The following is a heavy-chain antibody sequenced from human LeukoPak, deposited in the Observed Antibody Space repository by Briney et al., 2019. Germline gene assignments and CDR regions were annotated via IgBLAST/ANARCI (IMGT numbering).Heavy chain of an antibody. J-gene: IGHJ5*02. CDR1: GFTFSDYG. CDR2: IWYDGSDK. CDR3: AKGYDYGDTGRFDP. D-gene: IGHD4-17*01. Sequence: PGRSLTLSCAASGFTFSDYGMHWVRQAPGKGLEWVAVIWYDGSDKYYADSMKGRFTISRDNSKNTLYLQMNSLRAEDTALYYCAKGYDYGDTGRFDPWGQGTLVTVSS. V-gene: IGHV3-33*06.